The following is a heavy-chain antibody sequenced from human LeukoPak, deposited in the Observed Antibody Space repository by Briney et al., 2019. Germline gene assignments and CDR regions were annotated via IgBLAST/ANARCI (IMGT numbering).Heavy chain of an antibody. V-gene: IGHV4-59*08. CDR1: GGSISSYY. J-gene: IGHJ5*02. Sequence: KPSETLSLTCTVSGGSISSYYWSWIRQPPGKGLEWIGYIYYSGSTNYNPSLKSRVTISVDTSKNQFSLKLNSVTAADTAVYYCARSAGITGTRAWFDPWGQGTLVTVSS. CDR2: IYYSGST. D-gene: IGHD1-20*01. CDR3: ARSAGITGTRAWFDP.